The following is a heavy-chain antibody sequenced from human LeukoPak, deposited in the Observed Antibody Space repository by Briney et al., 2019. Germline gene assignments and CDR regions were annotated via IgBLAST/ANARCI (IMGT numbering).Heavy chain of an antibody. Sequence: AGGSLRLSCAASGFTFSDYDLSWVRQAPGKGLEWVSYITTSGSTIYYADSVKGRFTISRDNAKNSLYLQMNSLRAEDTAVYHCARASLVGAHYFYYYMDVWGKGTTVTVSS. J-gene: IGHJ6*03. D-gene: IGHD1-26*01. CDR3: ARASLVGAHYFYYYMDV. CDR1: GFTFSDYD. V-gene: IGHV3-48*03. CDR2: ITTSGSTI.